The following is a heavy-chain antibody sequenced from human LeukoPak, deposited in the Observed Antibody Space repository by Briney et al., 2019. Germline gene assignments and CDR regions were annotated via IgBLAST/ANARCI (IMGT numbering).Heavy chain of an antibody. J-gene: IGHJ4*02. V-gene: IGHV4-4*02. Sequence: SETLSLTCAVSGGSISSSNWWSWVRQPPGKGLEWIGEIYHSGSTNYNPSLKSRVTISVDKSKNQFSLKLSSVTAADTAVYYCARMPPYQVLRDIVGDTGDKWGQGTLVTVSS. CDR3: ARMPPYQVLRDIVGDTGDK. CDR1: GGSISSSNW. CDR2: IYHSGST. D-gene: IGHD1-26*01.